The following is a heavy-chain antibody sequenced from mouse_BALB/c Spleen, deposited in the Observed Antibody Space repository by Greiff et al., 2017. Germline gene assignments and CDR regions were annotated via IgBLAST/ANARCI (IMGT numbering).Heavy chain of an antibody. D-gene: IGHD1-1*01. V-gene: IGHV2-4-1*01. J-gene: IGHJ4*01. Sequence: QVQLQQSGPGLVQPSQSLSITCTVSGFSLTSYGVHWVRQSPGKGLEWLGVIWSGGSTDYNAAFISRLSISKDNSKSQVFFKMNSLQADDTAIYYCARRGTTVVARGREAMDYWGQGTSVTVSS. CDR3: ARRGTTVVARGREAMDY. CDR1: GFSLTSYG. CDR2: IWSGGST.